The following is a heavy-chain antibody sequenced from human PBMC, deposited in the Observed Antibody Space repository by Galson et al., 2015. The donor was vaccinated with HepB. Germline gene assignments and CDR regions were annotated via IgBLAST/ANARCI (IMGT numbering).Heavy chain of an antibody. CDR2: VKSKSSGGAT. V-gene: IGHV3-15*01. D-gene: IGHD1-14*01. CDR3: TTNRYPHDY. CDR1: GFTFNIAW. J-gene: IGHJ4*02. Sequence: SLRLSCAASGFTFNIAWMSWVRQAPGEGLVRIGRVKSKSSGGATDYAAPVKGRFSLSSDDSDNTLYLQLNSLTTEDTAVYHCTTNRYPHDYWGQGTLVTVSS.